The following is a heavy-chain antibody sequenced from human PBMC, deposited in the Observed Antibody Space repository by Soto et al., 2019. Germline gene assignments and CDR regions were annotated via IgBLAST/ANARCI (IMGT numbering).Heavy chain of an antibody. Sequence: QVQLVESGGGVVQPGRSVRLSCAAYGLDFRNKDMHWVRQAPGKGLEWVAVISHDNRNIFYGDSVKGRFTVSRDNSKNTLFLEMNSLGAEDTAVYFCAKLVDKTLDDFWGLGTLVAVSS. J-gene: IGHJ4*02. CDR1: GLDFRNKD. V-gene: IGHV3-30*18. CDR2: ISHDNRNI. CDR3: AKLVDKTLDDF. D-gene: IGHD3-10*01.